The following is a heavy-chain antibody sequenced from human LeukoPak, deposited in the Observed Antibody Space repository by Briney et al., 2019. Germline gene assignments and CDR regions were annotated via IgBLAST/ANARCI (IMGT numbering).Heavy chain of an antibody. J-gene: IGHJ4*02. D-gene: IGHD2-15*01. CDR3: ASVYCSGGSCYFEYYFDY. Sequence: GGSLRLSCAASGFTFDDYNVHWVGQAPGKGREWVSSIISSSSYIYYADSVKGRFTISRDNAKNSLYLQMNSLRAEDTAVYYCASVYCSGGSCYFEYYFDYWGQGTLVTVSS. CDR2: IISSSSYI. V-gene: IGHV3-21*01. CDR1: GFTFDDYN.